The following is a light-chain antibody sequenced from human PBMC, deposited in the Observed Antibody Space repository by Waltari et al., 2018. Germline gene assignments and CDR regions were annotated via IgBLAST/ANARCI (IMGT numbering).Light chain of an antibody. CDR2: GAS. Sequence: EIVMTQSPATLSASPGERAVLSCRASQSVTTNPAWYQQKPGQAPRLLISGASTRATNIPARFSGSGSGTEFNLTISSLQSEDFAVYYCQQYNIWPWTFGPGTNVDIK. CDR3: QQYNIWPWT. J-gene: IGKJ1*01. CDR1: QSVTTN. V-gene: IGKV3-15*01.